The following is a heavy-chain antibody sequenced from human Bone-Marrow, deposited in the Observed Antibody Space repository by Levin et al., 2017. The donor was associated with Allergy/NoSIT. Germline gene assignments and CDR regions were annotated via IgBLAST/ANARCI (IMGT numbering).Heavy chain of an antibody. CDR1: GFTFSHVW. Sequence: PGGSLRLSCATSGFTFSHVWMTWVRQAPGKGLEWVGRVKSKTAGGTTDYAAPVTGRFTISRDDSKSTVYLQMNGLKTEDTAVYYCTTGLIHRSYIQHAFDIWGQGTMVTVSS. CDR2: VKSKTAGGTT. CDR3: TTGLIHRSYIQHAFDI. D-gene: IGHD3-10*01. V-gene: IGHV3-15*01. J-gene: IGHJ3*02.